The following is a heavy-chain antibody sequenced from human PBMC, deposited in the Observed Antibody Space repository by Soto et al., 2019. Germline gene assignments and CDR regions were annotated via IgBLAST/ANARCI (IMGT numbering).Heavy chain of an antibody. Sequence: TSETLSLTCTVSGGSISSYYWSWIRQPPGKGLEWIGYIYYSGSTNYNPSLKSRVTISVDTSKNQFSLKLSSVTAADTAVYYCARVRAAAGTLDWFDPWGQGTLVTVSS. D-gene: IGHD6-13*01. CDR3: ARVRAAAGTLDWFDP. J-gene: IGHJ5*02. CDR2: IYYSGST. V-gene: IGHV4-59*01. CDR1: GGSISSYY.